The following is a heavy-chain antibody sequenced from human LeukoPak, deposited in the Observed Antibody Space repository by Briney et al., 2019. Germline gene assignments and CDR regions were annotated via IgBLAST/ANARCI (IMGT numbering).Heavy chain of an antibody. CDR1: GGSISSSSYY. D-gene: IGHD3-10*01. J-gene: IGHJ4*02. CDR2: IYYSGST. V-gene: IGHV4-39*01. CDR3: ARHGDYGSGSYYPGGPFDY. Sequence: PSETLSLTCTVSGGSISSSSYYWGWIRQPPGKGLEWIGSIYYSGSTYYNPSLKSRVTISVDTSKNQFSLKLSSVTAADTAVYYCARHGDYGSGSYYPGGPFDYWAQGTLVTVSS.